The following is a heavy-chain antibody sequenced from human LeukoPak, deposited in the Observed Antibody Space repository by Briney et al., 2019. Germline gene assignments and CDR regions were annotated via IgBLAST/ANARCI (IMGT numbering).Heavy chain of an antibody. D-gene: IGHD3-3*01. CDR2: ISAYNGNT. Sequence: GASVKVSCKASGYTFTSYGISWVRQAPGQGLEWMGWISAYNGNTNYAQKFQGRVTITTDKSTSTAYMELSSLRSEDTAVYYCARGKYDLDYWGQGTLVTVSS. CDR1: GYTFTSYG. V-gene: IGHV1-18*01. J-gene: IGHJ4*02. CDR3: ARGKYDLDY.